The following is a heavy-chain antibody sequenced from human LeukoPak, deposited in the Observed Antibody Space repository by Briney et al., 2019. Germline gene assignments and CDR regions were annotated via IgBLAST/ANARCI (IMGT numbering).Heavy chain of an antibody. CDR1: GGSISSGGYS. CDR3: ARGIFIAAKYFDY. D-gene: IGHD6-6*01. CDR2: IYHSGST. V-gene: IGHV4-30-2*01. J-gene: IGHJ4*02. Sequence: PSETLSLTCTVSGGSISSGGYSWSWIRQPPRKGLEWIGYIYHSGSTYYNPSLKSRVTMSVDRSKNQFSLKLSSVTAADTAVYYCARGIFIAAKYFDYWGQGTLVTVSS.